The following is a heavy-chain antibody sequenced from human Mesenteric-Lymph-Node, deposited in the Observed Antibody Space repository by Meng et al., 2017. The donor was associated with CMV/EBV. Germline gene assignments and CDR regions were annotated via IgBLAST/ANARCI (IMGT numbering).Heavy chain of an antibody. CDR3: ARHQRWLKSEGGFNY. Sequence: DLMPLGAGRCMPSDTPSSSRAVYRGSVSGYYWRWIRQPPGNGLEWIGEINHSGSTNYSPSLKSRVTISVDTSKNQFSLKLSSVTAADTAVYYCARHQRWLKSEGGFNYWGQGTLVTVSS. CDR1: RGSVSGYY. CDR2: INHSGST. V-gene: IGHV4-34*01. D-gene: IGHD4-23*01. J-gene: IGHJ4*02.